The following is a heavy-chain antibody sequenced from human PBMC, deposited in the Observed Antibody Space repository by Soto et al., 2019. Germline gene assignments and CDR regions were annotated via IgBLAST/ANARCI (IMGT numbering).Heavy chain of an antibody. CDR3: ARDRYDILTGYYTGNPFDY. D-gene: IGHD3-9*01. V-gene: IGHV1-18*01. CDR1: GYTFTSYG. CDR2: ISAYNGNT. Sequence: EASVKVSCKASGYTFTSYGISWVRQAPGQGLEWMGWISAYNGNTNYAQKLQGRVTMTTDTSTSTAYMELRSLRSDDTAVYYCARDRYDILTGYYTGNPFDYWGQGTLVTVSS. J-gene: IGHJ4*02.